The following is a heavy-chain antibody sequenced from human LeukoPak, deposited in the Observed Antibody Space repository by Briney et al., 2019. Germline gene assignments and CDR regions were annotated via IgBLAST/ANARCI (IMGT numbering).Heavy chain of an antibody. J-gene: IGHJ4*02. CDR2: IKQDGSDE. V-gene: IGHV3-7*01. CDR3: ARDLGDY. D-gene: IGHD7-27*01. CDR1: GFTFRSYW. Sequence: PGGSLRLSCAASGFTFRSYWMSWFRQAPGKGLEWVANIKQDGSDENYLASVKGRFTISRDNAKNSLYLQMNSLRAEDTAMYYCARDLGDYWGQGTLVTVSS.